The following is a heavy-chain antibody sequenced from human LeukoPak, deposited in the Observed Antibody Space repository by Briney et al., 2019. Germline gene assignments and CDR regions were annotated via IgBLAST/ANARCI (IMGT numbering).Heavy chain of an antibody. CDR2: IYYSGIT. CDR1: GGSISSFY. D-gene: IGHD1-26*01. J-gene: IGHJ3*02. CDR3: VWVGGGVGDAFDI. V-gene: IGHV4-59*03. Sequence: SETLSLTCTVSGGSISSFYCSWIRQPPGKGLEWIGYIYYSGITNYNPSLKSRVTISVDTSKNQFSLNLSSVPAGDTPVYFCVWVGGGVGDAFDIWGQGTMVTVSS.